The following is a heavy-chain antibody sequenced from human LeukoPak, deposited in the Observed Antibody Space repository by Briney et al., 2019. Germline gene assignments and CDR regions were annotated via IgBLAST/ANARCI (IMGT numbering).Heavy chain of an antibody. CDR2: IYISGST. D-gene: IGHD3-22*01. Sequence: SETLSLTCTVSGGSISSYYWSWIRQPAGKGLEWIGRIYISGSTNYNPSLKSRVTMSVDTSKNQFSLKLSSVTAADTAVYYCARVTGYMIEDYFDYWGQGTLVTVSS. V-gene: IGHV4-4*07. J-gene: IGHJ4*02. CDR3: ARVTGYMIEDYFDY. CDR1: GGSISSYY.